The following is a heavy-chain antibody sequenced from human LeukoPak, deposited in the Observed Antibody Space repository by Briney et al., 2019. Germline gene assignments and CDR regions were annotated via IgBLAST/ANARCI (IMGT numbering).Heavy chain of an antibody. Sequence: SETLSLTCTVSGGSISSYYWGWIRQPPGKALEWIGQIFYSRNTWYNPSLNSRVTISVDTSKNQFSLKLSSVTAADTAVYYCARGIDQLAIFDYWGQGTRVTVSS. D-gene: IGHD2-2*01. CDR3: ARGIDQLAIFDY. V-gene: IGHV4-59*01. CDR2: IFYSRNT. CDR1: GGSISSYY. J-gene: IGHJ4*02.